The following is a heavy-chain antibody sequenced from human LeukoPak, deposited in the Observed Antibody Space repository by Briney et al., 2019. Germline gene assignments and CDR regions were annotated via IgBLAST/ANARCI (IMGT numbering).Heavy chain of an antibody. CDR2: INPNSGGT. CDR1: GYTFTGYY. D-gene: IGHD3-22*01. J-gene: IGHJ3*02. V-gene: IGHV1-2*02. CDR3: ARAGVWDYSDSSGYHNAAFDI. Sequence: ASVKVSCKTSGYTFTGYYMHWVRQAPGQGLEWMGWINPNSGGTNYAQKFQGRVTMTRDTSISTAYMDLSRLRSDDTAVYYCARAGVWDYSDSSGYHNAAFDIWGQGTMVTVSS.